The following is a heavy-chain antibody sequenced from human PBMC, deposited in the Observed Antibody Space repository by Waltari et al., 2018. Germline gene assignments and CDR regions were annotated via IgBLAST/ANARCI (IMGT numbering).Heavy chain of an antibody. J-gene: IGHJ4*02. CDR1: GFSLTTRGMS. Sequence: QVTLKESGPVLLKPTQTLTLTCAFSGFSLTTRGMSVSWIRQSPGRALEWLARIDWDDEKFYSTSLKTRLTISKDTSKNQVVLTSTNMDPVDTATYYCARGISIPELYYFDFWGQGTLVTVPS. CDR2: IDWDDEK. D-gene: IGHD3-3*02. V-gene: IGHV2-70*16. CDR3: ARGISIPELYYFDF.